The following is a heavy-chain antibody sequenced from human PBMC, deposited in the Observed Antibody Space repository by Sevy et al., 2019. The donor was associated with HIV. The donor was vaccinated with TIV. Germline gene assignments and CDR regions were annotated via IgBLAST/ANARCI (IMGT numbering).Heavy chain of an antibody. D-gene: IGHD1-26*01. CDR3: ARTSGSAELGYYFDC. V-gene: IGHV4-61*01. CDR2: IYYSGST. J-gene: IGHJ4*02. CDR1: DGSVSSITNY. Sequence: SETLSLTCTVSDGSVSSITNYWSWIRQPPGKGLEWIGYIYYSGSTNYNPSLKSRVTVSVDTSKNQFSLKLNSVTAADTAVYYCARTSGSAELGYYFDCWGQGTLVTVSS.